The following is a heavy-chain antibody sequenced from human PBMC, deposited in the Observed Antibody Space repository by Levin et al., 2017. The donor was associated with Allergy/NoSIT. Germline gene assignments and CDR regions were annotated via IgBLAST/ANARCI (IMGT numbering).Heavy chain of an antibody. CDR1: GFSLSTSGMC. V-gene: IGHV2-70*11. CDR3: ARIRMATDYYYYYGMDV. J-gene: IGHJ6*02. CDR2: IDWDDDK. D-gene: IGHD5-24*01. Sequence: SGPTLVKPTQTLTLTCTFSGFSLSTSGMCVSWIRQPPGKALEWLARIDWDDDKYYSTSLKTRLTISKDTSKNQVVLTMTNMDPVDTATYYCARIRMATDYYYYYGMDVWGQGTTVTVSS.